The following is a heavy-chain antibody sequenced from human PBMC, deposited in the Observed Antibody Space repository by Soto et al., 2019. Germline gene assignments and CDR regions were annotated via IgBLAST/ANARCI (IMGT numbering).Heavy chain of an antibody. V-gene: IGHV1-8*01. J-gene: IGHJ6*02. CDR2: MNPNSGNT. Sequence: ASVKVSCKAPGYTFTSYDINCVRQATGQGLEWMGWMNPNSGNTGYAQKFQGRVTMTRNTSISTAYMELSSLRSEDTAVYYCARSRRSLRFLEWGAAPYYYYGMDVWGQGTTVTVSS. CDR3: ARSRRSLRFLEWGAAPYYYYGMDV. D-gene: IGHD3-3*01. CDR1: GYTFTSYD.